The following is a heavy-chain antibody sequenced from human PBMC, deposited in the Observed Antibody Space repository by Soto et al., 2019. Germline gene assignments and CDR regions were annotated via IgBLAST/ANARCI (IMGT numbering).Heavy chain of an antibody. CDR2: INHSGST. V-gene: IGHV4-34*01. D-gene: IGHD6-19*01. J-gene: IGHJ3*02. CDR1: GGSFSGYY. CDR3: ARAVAGTQIAFDI. Sequence: SETLSLTCAVYGGSFSGYYRSWIRQPPGKGLEWIGEINHSGSTNYNPSLKSRVTISVDTSKNQFSLKLSSVTAADTAVYYCARAVAGTQIAFDIWGQGTMVTVSS.